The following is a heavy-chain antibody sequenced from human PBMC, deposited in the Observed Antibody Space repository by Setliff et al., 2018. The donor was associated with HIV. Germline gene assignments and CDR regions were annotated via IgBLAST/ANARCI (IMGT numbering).Heavy chain of an antibody. D-gene: IGHD6-19*01. CDR1: GYTFTSYY. J-gene: IGHJ4*02. CDR2: ISPSGGVT. Sequence: ASVKVSCKASGYTFTSYYMHWVRQAPGQGLEWMGIISPSGGVTSYAQNFQDRVTMTTDTSTSTVYMELSNLRSEDTAVYYCARGLWLVLYYFDYWGQGTLVTVS. V-gene: IGHV1-46*01. CDR3: ARGLWLVLYYFDY.